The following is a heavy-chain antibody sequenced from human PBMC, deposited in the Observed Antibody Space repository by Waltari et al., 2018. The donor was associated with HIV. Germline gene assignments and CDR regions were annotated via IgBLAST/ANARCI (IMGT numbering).Heavy chain of an antibody. CDR1: GGSISSSSYY. Sequence: QLQLQESGPGLVKPSETLSLTCTVSGGSISSSSYYWGWIRQPPGKGLEWIGSIYYSGSTYYNPSLKSRVTISVDTSKNQFSLKLSSVTAADTAVYYCARGDPITMIVVVITGAFDIWGQGTMVTVSS. J-gene: IGHJ3*02. V-gene: IGHV4-39*01. CDR3: ARGDPITMIVVVITGAFDI. D-gene: IGHD3-22*01. CDR2: IYYSGST.